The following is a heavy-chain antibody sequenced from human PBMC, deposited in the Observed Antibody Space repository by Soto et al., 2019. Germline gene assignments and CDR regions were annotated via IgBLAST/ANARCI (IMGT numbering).Heavy chain of an antibody. D-gene: IGHD5-18*01. CDR3: ARSVTAMDLYYFDY. CDR2: IYYSGST. Sequence: KASETLSLTCTVSGGSISSYYWSWIRQPPGKGLEWIGYIYYSGSTNYNPSLKSRVTISVDTSKNQFSLKLSSVTAADTAVYYCARSVTAMDLYYFDYWGQGTLVTVSS. J-gene: IGHJ4*02. V-gene: IGHV4-59*01. CDR1: GGSISSYY.